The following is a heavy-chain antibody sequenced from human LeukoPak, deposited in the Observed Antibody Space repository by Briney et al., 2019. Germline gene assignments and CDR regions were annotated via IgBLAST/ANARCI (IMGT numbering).Heavy chain of an antibody. CDR3: ARGWYETGYFDL. CDR2: IYNSGRT. V-gene: IGHV4-59*08. CDR1: GGSISSYY. D-gene: IGHD6-19*01. J-gene: IGHJ2*01. Sequence: SETLSLTCTVSGGSISSYYWSWIRQPPGKGLEWIGCIYNSGRTNYNPSLKSRVTISVDTSKSHFSLKLTSVTAADTALYYCARGWYETGYFDLWGRGTLVTVSS.